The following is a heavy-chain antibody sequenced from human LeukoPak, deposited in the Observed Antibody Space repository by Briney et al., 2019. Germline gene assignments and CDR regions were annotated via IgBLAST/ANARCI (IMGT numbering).Heavy chain of an antibody. V-gene: IGHV3-7*03. Sequence: GGSLRLSCGASGFTFSNYWMSWVRQAPGKGLEWVINISQDGSGKNYADSVEGRFTISRDNAKNSLYLQMNSLRAEDTAVYYCATIAVAGDFDYWGQGTLVTVSS. CDR3: ATIAVAGDFDY. CDR2: ISQDGSGK. CDR1: GFTFSNYW. J-gene: IGHJ4*02. D-gene: IGHD6-19*01.